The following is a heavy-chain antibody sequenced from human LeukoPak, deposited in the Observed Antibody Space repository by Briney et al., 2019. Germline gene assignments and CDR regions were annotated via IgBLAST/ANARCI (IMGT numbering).Heavy chain of an antibody. J-gene: IGHJ4*02. Sequence: GGSLRLSCAASGFTFMTSWMGWVRQAPGKGLEWVSTISGSGGSTDYAESVKGRFTISRDNSKNTLYLQMNSLRAEDTAVYYCAKEQQLWLLGYFDYWGQGALVTVSS. CDR1: GFTFMTSW. D-gene: IGHD5-18*01. V-gene: IGHV3-23*01. CDR3: AKEQQLWLLGYFDY. CDR2: ISGSGGST.